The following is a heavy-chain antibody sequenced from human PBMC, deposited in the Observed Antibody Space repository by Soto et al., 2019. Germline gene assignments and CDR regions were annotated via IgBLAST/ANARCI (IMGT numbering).Heavy chain of an antibody. CDR2: VSANNGHT. Sequence: ASVKVSCKASGYTFTSYYMHWVRQAPGQGLEWMGWVSANNGHTNYAQNLQGRVSMTTDTSTSTAYMELRGLTFDDTAVYYCARDIESVTAKHFFYYYAMDVWGQGTTVTVSS. J-gene: IGHJ6*02. CDR3: ARDIESVTAKHFFYYYAMDV. V-gene: IGHV1-18*04. D-gene: IGHD2-8*01. CDR1: GYTFTSYY.